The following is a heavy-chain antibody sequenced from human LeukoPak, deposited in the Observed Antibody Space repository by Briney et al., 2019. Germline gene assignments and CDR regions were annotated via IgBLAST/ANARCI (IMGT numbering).Heavy chain of an antibody. CDR3: ARGPQWRGDYYYIDV. CDR1: GYTFTNFD. CDR2: MNPNSGNT. D-gene: IGHD6-19*01. V-gene: IGHV1-8*01. Sequence: GASVKVSCKASGYTFTNFDINWVRQATGQGLEWMGWMNPNSGNTGYAQKFQGRVTMTMNTSITTAYMELSSLIPEDTAVYYCARGPQWRGDYYYIDVWGRGTTVTVSS. J-gene: IGHJ6*03.